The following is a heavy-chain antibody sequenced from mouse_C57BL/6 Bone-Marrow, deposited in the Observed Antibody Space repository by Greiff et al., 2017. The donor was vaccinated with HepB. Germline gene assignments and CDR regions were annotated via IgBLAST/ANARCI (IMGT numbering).Heavy chain of an antibody. CDR3: ARDDPFYAMDY. Sequence: VQLQQSGAELVRPGTSVKVSCKASGYAFTNYLIEWVKQRPGQGLEWIGVINPGSGGTNYNEKFKGKAPLTADKSSSTAYRQLSSLTSEDSAVYFCARDDPFYAMDYWGQGTSVTVSS. D-gene: IGHD2-3*01. CDR1: GYAFTNYL. J-gene: IGHJ4*01. V-gene: IGHV1-54*01. CDR2: INPGSGGT.